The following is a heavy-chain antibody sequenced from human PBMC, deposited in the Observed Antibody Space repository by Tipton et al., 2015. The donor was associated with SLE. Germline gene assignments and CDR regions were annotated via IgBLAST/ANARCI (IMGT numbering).Heavy chain of an antibody. V-gene: IGHV3-21*01. CDR2: ISSTSTYI. D-gene: IGHD1-1*01. CDR3: ARKGGYTSDVKYYYMDV. Sequence: SLRLSCIASGFIFSSYSMSWVRQAPGKGLEWVSSISSTSTYIYYVDSVKGRFTISRDNAKNSLYLQMNSLRAEDTAVYHCARKGGYTSDVKYYYMDVWGKGTTVTVSS. CDR1: GFIFSSYS. J-gene: IGHJ6*03.